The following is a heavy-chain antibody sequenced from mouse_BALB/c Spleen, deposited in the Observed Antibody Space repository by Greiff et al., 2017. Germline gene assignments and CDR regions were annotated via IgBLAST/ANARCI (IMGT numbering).Heavy chain of an antibody. CDR3: ARRRDYDDAMDY. CDR1: GFTFSSYT. Sequence: EVKVVESGGGLVQPGGSLKLSCAASGFTFSSYTMSWVRQTPEKRLEWVAYISNGGGSTYYPDTVKGRFTISRDNAKNTLYLQMSSLKSEDTAMYYCARRRDYDDAMDYWGQGTSVTVSS. CDR2: ISNGGGST. D-gene: IGHD2-4*01. J-gene: IGHJ4*01. V-gene: IGHV5-12-2*01.